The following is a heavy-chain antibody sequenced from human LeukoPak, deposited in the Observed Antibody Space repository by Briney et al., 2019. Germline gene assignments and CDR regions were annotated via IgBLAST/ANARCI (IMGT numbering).Heavy chain of an antibody. J-gene: IGHJ4*02. CDR3: ATLGYSSGWRDDY. CDR2: MNPNSGNT. D-gene: IGHD6-19*01. Sequence: GASVKVSCKASGYTFTSYDINWVRQATGQGLEWMGWMNPNSGNTGYAQKFQGRVTMTRNTSISTAYMELSSLRSEDTAVYYCATLGYSSGWRDDYWGQGTLVTVSS. CDR1: GYTFTSYD. V-gene: IGHV1-8*01.